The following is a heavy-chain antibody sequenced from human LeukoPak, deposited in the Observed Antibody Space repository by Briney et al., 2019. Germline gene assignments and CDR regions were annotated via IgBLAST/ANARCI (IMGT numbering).Heavy chain of an antibody. CDR2: IYYSGST. CDR1: GGSISSSSYY. J-gene: IGHJ4*02. D-gene: IGHD3-3*01. Sequence: SETLSLTCTVSGGSISSSSYYWGWIRQPPGEGLEWIGSIYYSGSTHYNPSLKSRVTISVDTSKNQFSLKLSSVTAADTAVYYCASQQFLEWFVDYWGQGTLVTVSS. V-gene: IGHV4-39*01. CDR3: ASQQFLEWFVDY.